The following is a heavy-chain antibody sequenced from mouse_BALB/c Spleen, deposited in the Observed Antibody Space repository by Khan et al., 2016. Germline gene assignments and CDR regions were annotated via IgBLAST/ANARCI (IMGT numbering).Heavy chain of an antibody. CDR1: GDSITSGY. Sequence: MQLEESGPSLVKPSQTLSLTCSVTGDSITSGYWNWIRKFPGNKLEYMGYISYSGNTYYNPSLKSRISITRDTSTNQYSLQLNSVTTEDTATYXVGRCAGNCYVGGLDYWGQGTPVTVSS. J-gene: IGHJ4*01. CDR3: GRCAGNCYVGGLDY. V-gene: IGHV3-8*02. D-gene: IGHD1-1*01. CDR2: ISYSGNT.